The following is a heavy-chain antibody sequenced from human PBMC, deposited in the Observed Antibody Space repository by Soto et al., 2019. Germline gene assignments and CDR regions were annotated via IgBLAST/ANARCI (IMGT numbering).Heavy chain of an antibody. CDR2: ISASGGST. CDR3: ARDPLWGTAMVLWYFDL. CDR1: GFTFSTYA. V-gene: IGHV3-23*01. Sequence: GGSLRLSCAASGFTFSTYAMTWVRQAPGMGLEWVSAISASGGSTYYADSVKGRFTISRDNSKNTLYLQMNSLRAEDTAVYYCARDPLWGTAMVLWYFDLWGRGTLVTVSS. J-gene: IGHJ2*01. D-gene: IGHD5-18*01.